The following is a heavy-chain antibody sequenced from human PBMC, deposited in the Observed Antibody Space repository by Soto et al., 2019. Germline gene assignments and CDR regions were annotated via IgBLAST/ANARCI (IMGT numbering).Heavy chain of an antibody. J-gene: IGHJ4*02. CDR1: GGSFSGYY. V-gene: IGHV4-34*01. Sequence: QVQLQQWGARLLKPSETLSLTCAVYGGSFSGYYWSWIRQPPGKGLEWIGEINQSGSTNYNPSLKSRVTISVDTSKNQFSLKLSSVTAADTAVYYCARTYSSSWSPFDYWGQGTLVTVSS. CDR3: ARTYSSSWSPFDY. CDR2: INQSGST. D-gene: IGHD6-13*01.